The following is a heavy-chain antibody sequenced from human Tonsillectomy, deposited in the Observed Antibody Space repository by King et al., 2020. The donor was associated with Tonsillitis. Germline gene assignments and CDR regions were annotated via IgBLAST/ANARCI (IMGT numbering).Heavy chain of an antibody. Sequence: VQLLESGGGLVQPGGSLRLSCAASGFTFSAYWWTWVRQAPGKGLEWVAKIKQDGSEKYYVDSVRGRFTISSDNAKNSLSLQMTSLRDEDTAVYYCAGHNSATYYYGSGSPFYYYGMDVWGQGPTVTVSS. CDR1: GFTFSAYW. D-gene: IGHD3-10*01. J-gene: IGHJ6*02. V-gene: IGHV3-7*01. CDR3: AGHNSATYYYGSGSPFYYYGMDV. CDR2: IKQDGSEK.